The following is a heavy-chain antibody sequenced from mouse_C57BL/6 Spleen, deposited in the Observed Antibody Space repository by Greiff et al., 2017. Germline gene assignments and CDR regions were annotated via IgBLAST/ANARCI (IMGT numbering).Heavy chain of an antibody. Sequence: VQLQQSGAELVKPGASVKMSCKASGYTFTSYWITWVKQRPGQGLEWIGDIYPGSGSTNYNEKFKSKATLTVDTSSSTAYMQLSSLTSEDSAVYYCARCRDDYPYYFDYWGQGTTLTVSS. CDR3: ARCRDDYPYYFDY. D-gene: IGHD2-4*01. J-gene: IGHJ2*01. CDR2: IYPGSGST. V-gene: IGHV1-55*01. CDR1: GYTFTSYW.